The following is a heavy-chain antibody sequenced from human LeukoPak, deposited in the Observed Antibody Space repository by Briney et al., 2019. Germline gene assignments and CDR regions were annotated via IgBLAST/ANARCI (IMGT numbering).Heavy chain of an antibody. Sequence: ASVKVSCKTSGYTFTDYYIHWVRQAPGQGLEWMGWINPDSGYTNYAQKFQGRVTMARDTSINTAYMELSRLTSDDTAVYYCARGHYDFWSGYFSTTKSWFDPWGQGTLVTVSS. D-gene: IGHD3-3*01. CDR1: GYTFTDYY. J-gene: IGHJ5*02. CDR2: INPDSGYT. CDR3: ARGHYDFWSGYFSTTKSWFDP. V-gene: IGHV1-2*02.